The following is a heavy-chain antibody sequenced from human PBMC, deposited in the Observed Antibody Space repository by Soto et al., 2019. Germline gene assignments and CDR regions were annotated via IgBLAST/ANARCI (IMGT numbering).Heavy chain of an antibody. CDR2: INAGNGNT. J-gene: IGHJ4*02. Sequence: QVQLVQSGAEVKKPGASVKVSCKASGYTFTSYAMHWVRQAPGQRLEWMGRINAGNGNTKYSQKFQGRVTITRDTSASTSYMELSSLRSEDTTVYYCARDLGGWTDYWGQGTLVTVSS. CDR1: GYTFTSYA. D-gene: IGHD6-19*01. CDR3: ARDLGGWTDY. V-gene: IGHV1-3*01.